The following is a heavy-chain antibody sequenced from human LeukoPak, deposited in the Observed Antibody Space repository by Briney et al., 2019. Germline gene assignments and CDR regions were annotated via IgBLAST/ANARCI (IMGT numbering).Heavy chain of an antibody. Sequence: PGGSLRLSCAASGFTVSNNYMTWVRQAPGEGLEWVSLIYSGGSTYYADSVKGRFTISRDNSRNTLYLQMNSLRAEDTAVYYCACLGIAVAGTGEAFDIWGQGTMVTVSS. V-gene: IGHV3-66*01. D-gene: IGHD6-19*01. CDR1: GFTVSNNY. CDR2: IYSGGST. CDR3: ACLGIAVAGTGEAFDI. J-gene: IGHJ3*02.